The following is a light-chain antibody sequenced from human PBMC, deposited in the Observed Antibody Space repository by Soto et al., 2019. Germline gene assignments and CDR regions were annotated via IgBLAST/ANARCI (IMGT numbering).Light chain of an antibody. CDR3: QQSYSTPLYT. CDR2: AAS. J-gene: IGKJ2*01. Sequence: DIQMTQSPSSLSASVGARVTITCRASQSISSDLKWYQQKPGKAPKLLIYAASSLQSGVPSRFSGSGSGTDFTLTISSLQPEDFATYYCQQSYSTPLYTFGQGTKLEIK. CDR1: QSISSD. V-gene: IGKV1-39*01.